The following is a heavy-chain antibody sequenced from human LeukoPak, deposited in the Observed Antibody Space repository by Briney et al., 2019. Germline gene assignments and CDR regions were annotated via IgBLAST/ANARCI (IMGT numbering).Heavy chain of an antibody. D-gene: IGHD4-11*01. CDR2: VYYSGSA. J-gene: IGHJ4*02. CDR1: GTSIRSGAYY. CDR3: ARVARHDYTYYPGGNYFDY. Sequence: SETLSLTCSVSGTSIRSGAYYWGWIRQPPGKGLEWIGSVYYSGSAFYNPSLKSRVTISVDTSKNQFYLKLSSVTAADTAVYYCARVARHDYTYYPGGNYFDYWGQGTLVTVSS. V-gene: IGHV4-39*07.